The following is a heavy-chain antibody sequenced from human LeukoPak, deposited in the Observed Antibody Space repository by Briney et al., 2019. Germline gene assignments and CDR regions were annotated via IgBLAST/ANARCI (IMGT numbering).Heavy chain of an antibody. D-gene: IGHD2-8*01. CDR3: ARARLYGSYCYYYGMDV. CDR1: GGSISSYY. CDR2: IYYSGST. J-gene: IGHJ6*02. V-gene: IGHV4-59*01. Sequence: SETLSLTCTVSGGSISSYYWSWIRQPPGKGLEGIGYIYYSGSTNYNPSLKSRVTISVDTSKNQFSLKLSSVTAADTAVYYCARARLYGSYCYYYGMDVWGQGTTVTVSS.